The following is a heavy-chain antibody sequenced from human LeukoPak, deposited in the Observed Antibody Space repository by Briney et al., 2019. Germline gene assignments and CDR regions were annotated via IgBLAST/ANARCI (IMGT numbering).Heavy chain of an antibody. CDR2: IYYSGST. Sequence: SETLSLTCTVSGGSISSSSYYWGWIRQPPGKGLEWIGSIYYSGSTYYNPSLKSRVTISVDTSKNQFSLKLSSVTAADTAVYYCASSSSGYYRLAAFDIWGQGTMVTVSS. V-gene: IGHV4-39*01. D-gene: IGHD3-22*01. CDR3: ASSSSGYYRLAAFDI. CDR1: GGSISSSSYY. J-gene: IGHJ3*02.